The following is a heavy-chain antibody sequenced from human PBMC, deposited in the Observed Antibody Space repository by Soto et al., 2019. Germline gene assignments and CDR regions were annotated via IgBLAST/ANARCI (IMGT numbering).Heavy chain of an antibody. D-gene: IGHD5-18*01. CDR3: AREGVSGYSLGP. CDR1: GVSISSGSW. V-gene: IGHV4-4*02. J-gene: IGHJ5*02. CDR2: TYHSWST. Sequence: QVQLQASGPGLVTPSGTLSLTCSVSGVSISSGSWWSWVPLPPGKGLEWNGATYHSWSTNYNPSLKSRVTIPVDKSTNQFSLTLYSVTAADTAIYYCAREGVSGYSLGPWGQGILVTVSS.